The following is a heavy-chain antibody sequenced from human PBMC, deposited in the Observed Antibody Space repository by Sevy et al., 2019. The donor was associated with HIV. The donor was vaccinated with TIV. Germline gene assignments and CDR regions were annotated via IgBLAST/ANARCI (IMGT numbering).Heavy chain of an antibody. CDR3: AKDNGGEYSGCTLASDFDY. CDR1: GFTFSSYG. V-gene: IGHV3-30*18. J-gene: IGHJ4*02. CDR2: ISYDGSNK. Sequence: GGSLRLSCAASGFTFSSYGMHWVRQAPGKGLEWVAVISYDGSNKYYADSVKGRFTISGDISKNTLYLQMNSLRGMDTAVYDSAKDNGGEYSGCTLASDFDYWVQGTLVTVSS. D-gene: IGHD6-6*01.